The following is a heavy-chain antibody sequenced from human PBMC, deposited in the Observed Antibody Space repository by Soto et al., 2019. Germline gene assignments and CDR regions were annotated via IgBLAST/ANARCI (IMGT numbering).Heavy chain of an antibody. V-gene: IGHV1-46*03. J-gene: IGHJ4*02. D-gene: IGHD3-3*01. Sequence: SCKASGYTFTSYYMHWVRQAPGQGLEWMGIINPSGGSTSYAQKFQGRVTMTRDTSTSTVYMELSSLRSEDTAVYYCARDSLPYDFWTQYYFDYWGQGTLVTVSS. CDR3: ARDSLPYDFWTQYYFDY. CDR1: GYTFTSYY. CDR2: INPSGGST.